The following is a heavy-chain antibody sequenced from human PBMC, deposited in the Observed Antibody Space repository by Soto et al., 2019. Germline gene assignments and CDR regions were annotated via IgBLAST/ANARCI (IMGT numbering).Heavy chain of an antibody. D-gene: IGHD2-15*01. J-gene: IGHJ5*02. Sequence: KTGGSLRLSCTASGFTFGDYAMSWFRQAPGKGLEWVGFIRSKAYGGTTEYAASVKGRFTISRDDSKSIAYLQMNSLKTEDTAVYYCTRADCSGGSCYLWFDTWGQGTLVTVSS. CDR2: IRSKAYGGTT. CDR3: TRADCSGGSCYLWFDT. CDR1: GFTFGDYA. V-gene: IGHV3-49*05.